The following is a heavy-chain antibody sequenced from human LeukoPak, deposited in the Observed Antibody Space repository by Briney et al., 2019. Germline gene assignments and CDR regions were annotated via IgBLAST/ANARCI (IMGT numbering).Heavy chain of an antibody. Sequence: GGSLRLSCAASGFTFSSYGMHGVRQAPGKGLEWVAVISYHGSNKYYADSGKGRFTISRDNSKNTLYLQMNSLRAEDTAVYYCAKDRIAAVSYFDYWGQGTLVTVSS. J-gene: IGHJ4*02. D-gene: IGHD6-13*01. V-gene: IGHV3-30*18. CDR1: GFTFSSYG. CDR2: ISYHGSNK. CDR3: AKDRIAAVSYFDY.